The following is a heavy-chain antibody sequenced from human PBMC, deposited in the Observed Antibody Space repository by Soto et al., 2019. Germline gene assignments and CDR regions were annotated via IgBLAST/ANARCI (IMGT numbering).Heavy chain of an antibody. V-gene: IGHV3-9*01. J-gene: IGHJ4*02. CDR1: GLTFDDFA. CDR2: INWNSVNI. D-gene: IGHD4-17*01. CDR3: ARGSHSDYGDYGYFEF. Sequence: GGSLRLSCTASGLTFDDFAMHWVRQVPGKGLEWVSGINWNSVNIAYSDTVKGRFTISRDNDKNSLFLQMNSLRIEDTAFYYCARGSHSDYGDYGYFEFWGQGILVTVSS.